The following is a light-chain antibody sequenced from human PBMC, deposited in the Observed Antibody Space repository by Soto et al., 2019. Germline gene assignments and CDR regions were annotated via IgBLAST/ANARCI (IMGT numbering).Light chain of an antibody. Sequence: EIVLTQSPDTLSLSPGERATLSCRASQSVSSSLAWYQQIPGLAPRLLIYDASNRATGIPARFSGSGSGTDFTLTISSLEPEDFAVYYCQQRSNWPPEVTFGPGTKVDIK. V-gene: IGKV3-11*01. J-gene: IGKJ3*01. CDR1: QSVSSS. CDR3: QQRSNWPPEVT. CDR2: DAS.